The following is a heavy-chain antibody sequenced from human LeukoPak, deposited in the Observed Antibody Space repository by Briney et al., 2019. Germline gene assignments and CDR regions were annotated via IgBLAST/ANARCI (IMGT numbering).Heavy chain of an antibody. Sequence: ASVKVSCKASGYTFTSYDINWVRQATGQGLEWMGWMNPNSGNTGYAQKFQGRVTITRNTSISTAYMELSSLRSEDTAVYYCARALRDYYDSSGYRMRAFDIWGQGTMVTVSS. D-gene: IGHD3-22*01. CDR1: GYTFTSYD. CDR3: ARALRDYYDSSGYRMRAFDI. V-gene: IGHV1-8*03. CDR2: MNPNSGNT. J-gene: IGHJ3*02.